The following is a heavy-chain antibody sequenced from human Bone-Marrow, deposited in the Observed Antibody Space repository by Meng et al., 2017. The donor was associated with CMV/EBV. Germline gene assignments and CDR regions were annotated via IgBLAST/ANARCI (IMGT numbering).Heavy chain of an antibody. CDR1: GYVFTSYG. CDR2: ISAYNGNT. Sequence: ASVKVSCKASGYVFTSYGITWVRQAPGQGLEWMGWISAYNGNTNYAQKLQGRVTMTTDTSTSTAYMELRSLRSDDTAVYYCARDLLEWLTTYYYYYGMDVWGQGTTVTVSS. J-gene: IGHJ6*02. V-gene: IGHV1-18*01. D-gene: IGHD3-3*01. CDR3: ARDLLEWLTTYYYYYGMDV.